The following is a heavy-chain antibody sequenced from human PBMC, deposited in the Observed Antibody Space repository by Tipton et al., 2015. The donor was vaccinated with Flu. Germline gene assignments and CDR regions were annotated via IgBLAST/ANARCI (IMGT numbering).Heavy chain of an antibody. V-gene: IGHV4-38-2*01. CDR1: GYSISTGYY. J-gene: IGHJ4*02. CDR2: IYHSGST. CDR3: ARGNDYPNAYLDF. Sequence: TLSLTCVVSGYSISTGYYWGWIRQPPGKGLEWIGTIYHSGSTYYNPSLKSRVTISVDTSKNQFSLKVTSLTAADTAMYYCARGNDYPNAYLDFWGRGNLVTVSS. D-gene: IGHD1-1*01.